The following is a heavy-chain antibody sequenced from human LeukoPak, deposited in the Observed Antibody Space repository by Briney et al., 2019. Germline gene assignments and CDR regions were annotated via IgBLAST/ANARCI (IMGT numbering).Heavy chain of an antibody. Sequence: SQTLALTCTVSGGSISSGGYYWSWIRQHPGKGLEWLGYIYYSGSTYYNPSLKSRVTISVDTSKNQFSLKLSSVTAADTAVYYCARERYSSSPYYYYYYGMDVWGQGTTVTVSS. CDR1: GGSISSGGYY. V-gene: IGHV4-31*03. CDR3: ARERYSSSPYYYYYYGMDV. J-gene: IGHJ6*02. CDR2: IYYSGST. D-gene: IGHD6-6*01.